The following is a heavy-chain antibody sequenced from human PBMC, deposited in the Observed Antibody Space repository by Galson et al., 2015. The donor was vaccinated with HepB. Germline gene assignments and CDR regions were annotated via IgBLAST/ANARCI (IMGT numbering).Heavy chain of an antibody. CDR2: INWNGGST. V-gene: IGHV3-20*04. CDR1: GFTFDDYG. CDR3: ARDAFIYGSGSYCSL. D-gene: IGHD3-10*01. Sequence: SLRLSCAASGFTFDDYGMSWVRQAPGKGLEWVSSINWNGGSTGYADSVKGRFTISRDTAKNSLDLQMNSLRAEDTALYYCARDAFIYGSGSYCSLWGQGTLVTVSS. J-gene: IGHJ4*02.